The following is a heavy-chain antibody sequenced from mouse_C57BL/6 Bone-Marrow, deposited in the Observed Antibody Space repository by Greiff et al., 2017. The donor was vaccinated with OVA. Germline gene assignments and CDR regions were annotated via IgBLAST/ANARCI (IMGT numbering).Heavy chain of an antibody. CDR3: ARRGLRPIWYFDV. D-gene: IGHD3-2*02. J-gene: IGHJ1*03. Sequence: QVQLQQSGAELVRPGTSVKLSCKASGYTFTSYWMHWVKQRPGQGLEWIGVIDPSDSYTNYNQKFKGKATLTVDTSSSTAYMQLSSLTSEDSAVYYCARRGLRPIWYFDVWGTGTTVTVSS. V-gene: IGHV1-59*01. CDR1: GYTFTSYW. CDR2: IDPSDSYT.